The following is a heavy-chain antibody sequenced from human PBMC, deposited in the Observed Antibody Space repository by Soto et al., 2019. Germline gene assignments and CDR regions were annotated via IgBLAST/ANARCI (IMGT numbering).Heavy chain of an antibody. V-gene: IGHV4-61*08. D-gene: IGHD5-18*01. CDR2: IYYSGST. CDR1: GGSISSGGYY. J-gene: IGHJ4*02. Sequence: LSLTCTVSGGSISSGGYYWSWIRQHPGKGLEWIGYIYYSGSTNYNPSLKSRVTISVDTSKNQFSLKLSSVTAADTAVYYCARGGYSYGIDYWGQGTLVTVSS. CDR3: ARGGYSYGIDY.